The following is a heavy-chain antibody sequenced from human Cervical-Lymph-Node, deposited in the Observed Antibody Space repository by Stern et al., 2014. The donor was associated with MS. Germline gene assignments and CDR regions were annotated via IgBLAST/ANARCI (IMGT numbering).Heavy chain of an antibody. CDR2: VYHSGST. Sequence: QVQLQESGPGLVKPSETLSLTCIVSGGSVNSGAYYWSWIRQPPGKGLEWIGYVYHSGSTNYNPSLKNRVTISIAPSKNQFSLKLTSVTAADTAVYYCARTNGEYSYAYWFDPWGQGTLVTVSS. J-gene: IGHJ5*02. D-gene: IGHD3-16*01. CDR3: ARTNGEYSYAYWFDP. V-gene: IGHV4-61*08. CDR1: GGSVNSGAYY.